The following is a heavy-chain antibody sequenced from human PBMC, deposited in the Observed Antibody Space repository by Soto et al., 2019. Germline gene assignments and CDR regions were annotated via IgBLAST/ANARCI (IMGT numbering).Heavy chain of an antibody. J-gene: IGHJ4*02. V-gene: IGHV1-3*05. CDR2: INDGNGNT. Sequence: QVQLVQSGAEEKKPGASVKVSCKASGYTFTSYAMHWVRQAPGQRLEWMGWINDGNGNTKYSQKFQGRVTNTRDTSASTAYMELSSLRSEDTAVFFCARAVAVPADFDYWGQGTLVTVSS. CDR3: ARAVAVPADFDY. D-gene: IGHD6-19*01. CDR1: GYTFTSYA.